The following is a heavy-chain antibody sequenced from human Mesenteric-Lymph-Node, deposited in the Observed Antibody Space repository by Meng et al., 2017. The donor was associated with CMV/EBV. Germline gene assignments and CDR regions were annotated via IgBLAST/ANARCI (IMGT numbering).Heavy chain of an antibody. D-gene: IGHD6-6*01. Sequence: ESLKISCAASGFTFSSYWMSWVRQAPGKGLEWIGEINHSGSTNYNPSLKSRVTISVDTSKNQFSLKLSSVTAADTAVYYCARGASIAAKDFDYWGQGTLVTVSS. CDR3: ARGASIAAKDFDY. J-gene: IGHJ4*02. CDR1: GFTFSSYW. CDR2: INHSGST. V-gene: IGHV4-34*01.